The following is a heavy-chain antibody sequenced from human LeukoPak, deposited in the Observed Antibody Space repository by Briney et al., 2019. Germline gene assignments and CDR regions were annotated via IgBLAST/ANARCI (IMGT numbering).Heavy chain of an antibody. D-gene: IGHD2-21*02. CDR1: GGSISSSSYY. Sequence: SETLSLTCTVSGGSISSSSYYWGWIRQPPGKGLEWIGSIYYSGSTYYNPSLKSRVTISVDTSKNQFSLKLSSVTAADTAVYYCARGRDWGSRNYYYYYMDVWGKGTTVTVSS. J-gene: IGHJ6*03. CDR3: ARGRDWGSRNYYYYYMDV. CDR2: IYYSGST. V-gene: IGHV4-39*01.